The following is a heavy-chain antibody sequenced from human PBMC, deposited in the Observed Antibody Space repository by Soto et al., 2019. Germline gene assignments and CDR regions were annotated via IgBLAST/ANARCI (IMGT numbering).Heavy chain of an antibody. Sequence: QVQLVESEGGVVRPGRSLRLSCAASGFTFSSYGMHWVRQAPGKGLEWVAVISYDGSNKYYADSVKGRFTISRDNSKNTLYLQMNSLRAEHTAVYYCAKDLLEWLLRQRGDFGYWGQGTLVTVSS. CDR2: ISYDGSNK. V-gene: IGHV3-30*18. CDR3: AKDLLEWLLRQRGDFGY. J-gene: IGHJ4*02. D-gene: IGHD3-3*01. CDR1: GFTFSSYG.